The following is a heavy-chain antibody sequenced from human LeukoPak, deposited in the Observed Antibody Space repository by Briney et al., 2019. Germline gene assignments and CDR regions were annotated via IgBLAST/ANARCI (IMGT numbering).Heavy chain of an antibody. V-gene: IGHV1-2*04. Sequence: ASVKVSCKASGYTFTGYYMHWVRQAPGQGLEWMGWINPNSGGTNYAQKFRGWVTMTRDTSISTAYMELSRLRSDDTAVYYCARAGGVAARPRYWFDPWGQGTLDTVSS. CDR3: ARAGGVAARPRYWFDP. J-gene: IGHJ5*02. CDR1: GYTFTGYY. D-gene: IGHD6-6*01. CDR2: INPNSGGT.